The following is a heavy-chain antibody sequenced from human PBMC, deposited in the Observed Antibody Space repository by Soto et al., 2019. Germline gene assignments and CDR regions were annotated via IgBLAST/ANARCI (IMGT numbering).Heavy chain of an antibody. Sequence: QLLASGPGLVTPSETLSLTCTVSGGSISSSSYYWGWIRQPPGKGLEWIGSIYYSGSTYYNPSLKSRVTISVDTSKNQFSLKLSSVTAADTAVYYCARDLGYSSGWYGLWGQGTLVTVSS. D-gene: IGHD6-19*01. CDR1: GGSISSSSYY. CDR3: ARDLGYSSGWYGL. CDR2: IYYSGST. J-gene: IGHJ4*02. V-gene: IGHV4-39*02.